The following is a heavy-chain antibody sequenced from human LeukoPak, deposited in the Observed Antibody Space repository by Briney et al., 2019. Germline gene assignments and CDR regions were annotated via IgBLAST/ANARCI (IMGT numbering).Heavy chain of an antibody. V-gene: IGHV1-2*02. D-gene: IGHD6-13*01. CDR1: GYTFTGYY. CDR2: INPNSGGT. CDR3: ARVRAAGLDY. Sequence: GASVTVTCKASGYTFTGYYMHWVGPAPGQGLEWMGEINPNSGGTDYAQKSQGRVTMTRDTSISTAYMEVTRLTSDDTAVYYYARVRAAGLDYWGQGTLVTVSS. J-gene: IGHJ4*02.